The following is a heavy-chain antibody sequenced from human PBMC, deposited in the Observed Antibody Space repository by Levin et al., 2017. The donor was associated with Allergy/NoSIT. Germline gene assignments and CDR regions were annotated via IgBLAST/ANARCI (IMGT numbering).Heavy chain of an antibody. CDR1: GGSISGHH. J-gene: IGHJ6*02. CDR3: GRDRSIKNQDGDFWYYGMDV. Sequence: SQTLSLTCTVSGGSISGHHWSWIRQPPGKALEWIGNIHYSGTTKYNPSLKSRVTISVDTSKNQFSLQLSSVTAADTAVYYCGRDRSIKNQDGDFWYYGMDVWGQGTTVSVSS. D-gene: IGHD2-21*01. V-gene: IGHV4-59*11. CDR2: IHYSGTT.